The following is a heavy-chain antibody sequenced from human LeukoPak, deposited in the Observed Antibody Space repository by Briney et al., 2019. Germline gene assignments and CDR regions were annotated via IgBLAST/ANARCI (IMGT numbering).Heavy chain of an antibody. CDR2: IIPILGIA. D-gene: IGHD3-22*01. V-gene: IGHV1-69*04. J-gene: IGHJ4*02. Sequence: SVKVSCKASGGTFSSYAISWVRQAPGQGLEWMGRIIPILGIANYAQKFQGRVTITADKSTSTAYMELSSLRSEDTAVYYRARGAGGYYYNDYWGQGTLVTVSS. CDR3: ARGAGGYYYNDY. CDR1: GGTFSSYA.